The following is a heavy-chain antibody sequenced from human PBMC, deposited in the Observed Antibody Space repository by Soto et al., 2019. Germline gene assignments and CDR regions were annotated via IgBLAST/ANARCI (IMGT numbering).Heavy chain of an antibody. V-gene: IGHV5-51*01. CDR3: ARRLSGPKEEYNAYYFYGLDV. Sequence: GESLKISCKGSGYNFINHWIAWVRQMPGKGLEWMGIVYPDDSDTRYSPSFQGQVTISADKSISTAYLQWSSLEASDNAIYYCARRLSGPKEEYNAYYFYGLDVWGQGTKVTVSS. J-gene: IGHJ6*02. CDR2: VYPDDSDT. CDR1: GYNFINHW. D-gene: IGHD1-1*01.